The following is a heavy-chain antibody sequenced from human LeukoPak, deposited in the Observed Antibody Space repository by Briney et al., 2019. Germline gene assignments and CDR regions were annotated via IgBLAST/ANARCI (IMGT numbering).Heavy chain of an antibody. D-gene: IGHD3-3*01. CDR2: ISGSGGGT. CDR1: GFTFTSYA. CDR3: AKGDFYGDYPYGMDV. V-gene: IGHV3-23*01. J-gene: IGHJ6*02. Sequence: GGSLRLSCAASGFTFTSYAMSWIRQAPGKGLEWVSAISGSGGGTYYADSVKGRFTISRDNSKNTLYLQMNSLRAEDTAVYYCAKGDFYGDYPYGMDVWGQGTTVTVSS.